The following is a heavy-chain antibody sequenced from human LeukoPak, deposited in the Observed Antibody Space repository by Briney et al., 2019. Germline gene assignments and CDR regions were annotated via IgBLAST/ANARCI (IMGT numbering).Heavy chain of an antibody. CDR2: ISYDGSNK. J-gene: IGHJ4*02. V-gene: IGHV3-30-3*01. D-gene: IGHD1-26*01. Sequence: GGSLRLSCAASGFTFSSYAMHWVRQAPGKGLEWVAVISYDGSNKYYADSVKGRFTISRDNAENSLYLQMNSLRAEDTAVYYCAREWTVGGTSVFEYWGQGTLVTVSS. CDR1: GFTFSSYA. CDR3: AREWTVGGTSVFEY.